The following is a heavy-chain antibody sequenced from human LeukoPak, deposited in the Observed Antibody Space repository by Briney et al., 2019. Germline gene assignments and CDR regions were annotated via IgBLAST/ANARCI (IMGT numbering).Heavy chain of an antibody. D-gene: IGHD3-3*01. V-gene: IGHV3-30*02. J-gene: IGHJ4*02. CDR3: AKPKGGGSGYYPAYFDY. Sequence: GGSLRLSCAASGFTFSSYGMHWVRQAPGKGLEWVAFIRYDGSNKYYADSVKGRFTISRGNSKNTLYLQMNSLRAEDTAVYYCAKPKGGGSGYYPAYFDYWGQGTLVTVSS. CDR2: IRYDGSNK. CDR1: GFTFSSYG.